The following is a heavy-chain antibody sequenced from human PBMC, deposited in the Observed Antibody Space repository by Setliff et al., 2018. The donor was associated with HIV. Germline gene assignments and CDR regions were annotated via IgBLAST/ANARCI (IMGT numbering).Heavy chain of an antibody. D-gene: IGHD5-18*01. CDR1: GFTFNTFA. J-gene: IGHJ4*02. CDR3: TRFLRKRGYNYGLDY. V-gene: IGHV3-49*04. Sequence: QSGGFLRLSCAASGFTFNTFAMAWVRQAPGEGLEWVGFIRSKAYGATAEYAASVKGRLTISRDDSKSIAYLNLNNLKTEDTAVYYCTRFLRKRGYNYGLDYWGQGTLVTVSS. CDR2: IRSKAYGATA.